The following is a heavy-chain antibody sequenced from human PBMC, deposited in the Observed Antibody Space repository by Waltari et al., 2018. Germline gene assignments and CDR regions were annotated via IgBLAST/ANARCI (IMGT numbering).Heavy chain of an antibody. V-gene: IGHV3-23*04. J-gene: IGHJ4*02. CDR1: GFTFGRSA. D-gene: IGHD1-7*01. Sequence: EVQLVESGGGLVQPGGSLRLSCEASGFTFGRSAMTWFRQVPGKGLEWLAARSGGGGSTYYADSVQGRFIISRDPSKNTLCLQLNSLRVEDTAVYCCALGELRSPIDYWGQGTLVTVSS. CDR3: ALGELRSPIDY. CDR2: RSGGGGST.